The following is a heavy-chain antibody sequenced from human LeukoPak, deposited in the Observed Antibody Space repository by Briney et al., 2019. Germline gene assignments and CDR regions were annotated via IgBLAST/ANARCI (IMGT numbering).Heavy chain of an antibody. V-gene: IGHV3-23*01. D-gene: IGHD6-6*01. J-gene: IGHJ6*03. CDR3: AKDPLWKVGSSSGYYYYYMDV. CDR2: ISGSGGST. CDR1: GLTFTSYA. Sequence: GGSLSLSGAPSGLTFTSYAMSGVRQAPGKGLEGVSAISGSGGSTYYADSVKGRFTISRDNSKNTLYLQMNSLRAEDTAVYYCAKDPLWKVGSSSGYYYYYMDVWGKGTTVTVSS.